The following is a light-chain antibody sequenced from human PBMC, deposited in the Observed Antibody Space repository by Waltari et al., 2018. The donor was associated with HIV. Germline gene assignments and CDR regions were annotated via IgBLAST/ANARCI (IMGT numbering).Light chain of an antibody. CDR1: ALTKRY. CDR3: QSSDSSGVDFVV. CDR2: KDT. V-gene: IGLV3-25*03. J-gene: IGLJ2*01. Sequence: DLTQPPSVSVPTGQTATITCTGAALTKRYGYWYQKKSGQAPVLLINKDTERLSGIPERFSGSSSGTSLTLTINEVRAEDEAEYYCQSSDSSGVDFVVFGGGTKLTV.